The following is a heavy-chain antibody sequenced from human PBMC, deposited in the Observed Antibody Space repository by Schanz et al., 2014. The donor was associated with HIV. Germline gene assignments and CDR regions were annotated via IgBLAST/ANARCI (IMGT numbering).Heavy chain of an antibody. V-gene: IGHV1-2*02. Sequence: QVQLVQSGAEVKKPGASVKVSCKAPGHPFTGYYIHWVRQAPGQGLAWMGWINPNNGGTNYAPKLQRRVTMNRDTSVSPAYMELSTLTSDESAMDYCAPEKVVMLAHYTPNGMDVWGQGTAVTVSS. CDR2: INPNNGGT. CDR1: GHPFTGYY. CDR3: APEKVVMLAHYTPNGMDV. D-gene: IGHD3-3*01. J-gene: IGHJ6*02.